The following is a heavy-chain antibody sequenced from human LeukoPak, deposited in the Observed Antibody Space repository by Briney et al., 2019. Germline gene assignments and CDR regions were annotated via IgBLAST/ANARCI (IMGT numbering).Heavy chain of an antibody. V-gene: IGHV3-23*01. J-gene: IGHJ4*02. CDR2: ISGSGGST. Sequence: PGGSLRLSCAASGFTFSSYAMSWVRQAPGKGLEWASAISGSGGSTYYADSVKGRFTISRDNSKNTLYLQMNSLGAEDTAVYYCAKCNRRGATTGFDYWGQGTLVTVSS. CDR3: AKCNRRGATTGFDY. CDR1: GFTFSSYA. D-gene: IGHD4-17*01.